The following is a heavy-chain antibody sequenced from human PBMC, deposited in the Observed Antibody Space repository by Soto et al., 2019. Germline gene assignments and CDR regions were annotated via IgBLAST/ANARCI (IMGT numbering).Heavy chain of an antibody. CDR3: ARVNPGYSYVNY. Sequence: GGSLRLSCAASGFTFSSYWVLWVRQAPGKGLVWVSRINSDGSTTSYADSVKGRFTISRDNAKNTLYLQMNSLRAEDTAVYYFARVNPGYSYVNYWGQGTLVTVSS. D-gene: IGHD5-18*01. V-gene: IGHV3-74*01. CDR1: GFTFSSYW. CDR2: INSDGSTT. J-gene: IGHJ4*02.